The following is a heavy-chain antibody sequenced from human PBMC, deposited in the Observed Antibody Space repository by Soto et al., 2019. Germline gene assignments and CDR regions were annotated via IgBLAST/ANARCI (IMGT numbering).Heavy chain of an antibody. CDR1: GGCVTTSDYY. CDR2: IYHSGTT. D-gene: IGHD6-19*01. J-gene: IGHJ4*02. V-gene: IGHV4-39*02. CDR3: ARHGEPGIAVAGPWHF. Sequence: SETLSLTSTVCGGCVTTSDYYWGWIRQAPGKGLEWIGSIYHSGTTYYSEPLKSRVTISVDPSKSHFYLTLNSVTAADTAVYFCARHGEPGIAVAGPWHFWGPGTLVTVSS.